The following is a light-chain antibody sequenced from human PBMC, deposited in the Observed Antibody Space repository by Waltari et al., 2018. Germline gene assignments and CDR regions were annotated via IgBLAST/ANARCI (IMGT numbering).Light chain of an antibody. CDR3: QKYGTLPAT. J-gene: IGKJ1*01. V-gene: IGKV3-20*01. Sequence: EIVLTQSPGTLSLSPGERATLSCRASQSVSRTLAWYQQKPGQPPRLLIYDASTRATGIPDRFSGSGSGTDFCLTISRLEPEDFAVYYCQKYGTLPATFGQGTKVEIK. CDR2: DAS. CDR1: QSVSRT.